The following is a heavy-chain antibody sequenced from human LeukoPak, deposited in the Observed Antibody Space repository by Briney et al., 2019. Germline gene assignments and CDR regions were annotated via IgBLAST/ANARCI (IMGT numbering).Heavy chain of an antibody. D-gene: IGHD7-27*01. V-gene: IGHV3-23*01. Sequence: GGSLRLSCAASGFTFSKSPMTWVRQALGKGLEWVSTISDSGGDTYHADSVKGRFTISRDDSKNTLSLQMNSLRVEDTALYYCAQDIAWGAFEHWGQGTLVTVSS. CDR3: AQDIAWGAFEH. CDR1: GFTFSKSP. CDR2: ISDSGGDT. J-gene: IGHJ4*02.